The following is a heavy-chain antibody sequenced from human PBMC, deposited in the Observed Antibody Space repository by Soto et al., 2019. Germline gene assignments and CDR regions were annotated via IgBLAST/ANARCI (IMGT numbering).Heavy chain of an antibody. CDR2: IFYTGST. J-gene: IGHJ4*02. D-gene: IGHD1-1*01. Sequence: PPEPLSLPCPVFDGSLRGYYWGWSRQPPGKGLEWIGYIFYTGSTNYNPSLKSRVTISVDTSKNQFSLKLSSVTAADTAVYYCARHYPIGNNWNYFDYWGQGTLVTVSS. V-gene: IGHV4-59*08. CDR3: ARHYPIGNNWNYFDY. CDR1: DGSLRGYY.